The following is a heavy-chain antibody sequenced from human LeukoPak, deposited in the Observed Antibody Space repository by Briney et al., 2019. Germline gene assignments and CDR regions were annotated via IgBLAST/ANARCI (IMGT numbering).Heavy chain of an antibody. V-gene: IGHV1-69*13. CDR2: VIPIFGTA. CDR3: ARDASREGGYDFWSGSYYYYYGMDV. D-gene: IGHD3-3*01. Sequence: SVKVSCKASGGTFSSYAISWVRQAPGQGLEWMGGVIPIFGTANYAQKFQGRVTITADESTSTAYMELSSLRSEGTAVYYCARDASREGGYDFWSGSYYYYYGMDVWGQGTTVTVSS. CDR1: GGTFSSYA. J-gene: IGHJ6*02.